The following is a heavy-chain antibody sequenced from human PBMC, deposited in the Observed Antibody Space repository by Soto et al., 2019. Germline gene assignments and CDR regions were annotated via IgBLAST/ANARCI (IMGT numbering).Heavy chain of an antibody. D-gene: IGHD3-22*01. J-gene: IGHJ4*02. V-gene: IGHV1-8*01. Sequence: QVQLVQSGAEVKKPGASVKVSCKASGYTFTSYDINWVRQATGQGLEWMGWMNPNSGNTGYAQKFQGRVTMTRNTSISTGYMERSSMRSEDTAVYYCALRGVVVPLDGQDYWGQGTLVTVSS. CDR1: GYTFTSYD. CDR2: MNPNSGNT. CDR3: ALRGVVVPLDGQDY.